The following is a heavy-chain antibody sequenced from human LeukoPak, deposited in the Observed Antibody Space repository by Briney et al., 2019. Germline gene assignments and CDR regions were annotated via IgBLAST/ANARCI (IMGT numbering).Heavy chain of an antibody. D-gene: IGHD2-15*01. V-gene: IGHV1-24*01. Sequence: ASVKVSCKVSGYTLTELSMHWVRQAPGKGLEWMGGFDPEDGETVYAQKFQGRVTMTEDTSTDTDYLELSSLRSEDTAVYYGATRDHCSGGSCYSRNAFRIWGQGTMVTVSS. CDR2: FDPEDGET. J-gene: IGHJ3*02. CDR1: GYTLTELS. CDR3: ATRDHCSGGSCYSRNAFRI.